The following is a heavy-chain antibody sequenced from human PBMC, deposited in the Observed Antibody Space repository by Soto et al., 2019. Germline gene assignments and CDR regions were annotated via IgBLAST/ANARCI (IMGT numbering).Heavy chain of an antibody. V-gene: IGHV3-74*01. J-gene: IGHJ4*02. CDR1: GFTFSSYW. CDR2: INSDGSST. D-gene: IGHD2-15*01. CDR3: VRTSLVVAAATREDY. Sequence: EVQLVESGGGLVQPGGSLRLSCAASGFTFSSYWMHWVRQAPGKGLVWVSRINSDGSSTSYADSVKVRFTISRDNAKNTLYLQMNSLRAEDTAVYYCVRTSLVVAAATREDYWGQGTLVTVSS.